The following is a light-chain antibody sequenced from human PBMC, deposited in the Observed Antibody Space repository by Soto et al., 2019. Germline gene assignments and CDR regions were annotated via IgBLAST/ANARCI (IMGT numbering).Light chain of an antibody. V-gene: IGKV3-20*01. CDR3: QHFGNSLWT. Sequence: EIVVTQAPGTLSLSPGERATLSCRASQSVASRNLAWYQQRSGQAPRLLIYGTSSRAIHTPDRFSGSGSGTDFTLTISDLEPEDFAVYFCQHFGNSLWTFGQGTKV. J-gene: IGKJ1*01. CDR2: GTS. CDR1: QSVASRN.